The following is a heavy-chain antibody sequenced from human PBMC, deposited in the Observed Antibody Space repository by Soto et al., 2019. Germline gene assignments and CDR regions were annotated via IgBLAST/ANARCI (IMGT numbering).Heavy chain of an antibody. D-gene: IGHD3-22*01. V-gene: IGHV3-23*01. Sequence: GGSLRLSCAASGFTFSSYAMSWVRQAPGKGLEWVSAISGSGGSTYYADSVKGRFTISRDNSKNTLYLQMNSLRAEDTAVYYCAKDPSMIVVVISDYWGQGPLVTVSS. CDR3: AKDPSMIVVVISDY. CDR1: GFTFSSYA. CDR2: ISGSGGST. J-gene: IGHJ4*02.